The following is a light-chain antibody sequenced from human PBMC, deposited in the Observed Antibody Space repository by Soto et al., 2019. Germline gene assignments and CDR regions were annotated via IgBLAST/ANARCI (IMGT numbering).Light chain of an antibody. CDR2: DAC. CDR1: QSISRC. J-gene: IGKJ1*01. CDR3: QQNGPYWT. Sequence: DIQITQSPSTLSASVGDRITITCRASQSISRCMAWVQQKPGKAPKLQISDACDLGTGVRSRCSGCGSEIAFTITILKLEHDDFDYYLYQQNGPYWTFGQGTKVDIK. V-gene: IGKV1-5*01.